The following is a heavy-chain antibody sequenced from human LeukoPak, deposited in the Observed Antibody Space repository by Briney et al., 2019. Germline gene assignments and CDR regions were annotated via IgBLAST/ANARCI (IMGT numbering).Heavy chain of an antibody. V-gene: IGHV3-33*06. J-gene: IGHJ4*02. CDR2: IWYDGSNK. Sequence: GGSPRLSCAASGFNFSSYYMSWVRQAPGKGLEWVAVIWYDGSNKYYADSVKGRFTISRDNSKNTLFLQMNSLRAEDTAVYYCAKGKVVPAAPDYWGQGTLVTVSS. D-gene: IGHD2-2*01. CDR1: GFNFSSYY. CDR3: AKGKVVPAAPDY.